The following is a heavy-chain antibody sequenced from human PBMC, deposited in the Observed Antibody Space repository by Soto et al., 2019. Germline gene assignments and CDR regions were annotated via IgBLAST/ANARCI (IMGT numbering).Heavy chain of an antibody. CDR3: ARVYGDYGYYYYYGMDV. Sequence: EVQLVESGGGLVKPGGSLRLSCAASGFTFSSYSMNWVRQAPGKGLEWVSSISSSSSHIYYADSVKGRFTISRDNAKNSLYLQMNSLRAEDTAVYYCARVYGDYGYYYYYGMDVWGQGTTVTVSS. CDR2: ISSSSSHI. V-gene: IGHV3-21*01. J-gene: IGHJ6*02. D-gene: IGHD4-17*01. CDR1: GFTFSSYS.